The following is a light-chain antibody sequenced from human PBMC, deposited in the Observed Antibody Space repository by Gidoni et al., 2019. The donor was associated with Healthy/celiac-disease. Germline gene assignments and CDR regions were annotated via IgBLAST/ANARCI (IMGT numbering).Light chain of an antibody. CDR2: GAS. Sequence: EIVLTQSPGTLSLSPVERATLSCRASPSVSSSYLAWYQQKPGQAPRLLIYGASSRATGIPDRFSGSGSETDFTLTISRLEPEDFAVYYCQQYGSSLSWTFGQGTKVEIK. CDR3: QQYGSSLSWT. CDR1: PSVSSSY. J-gene: IGKJ1*01. V-gene: IGKV3-20*01.